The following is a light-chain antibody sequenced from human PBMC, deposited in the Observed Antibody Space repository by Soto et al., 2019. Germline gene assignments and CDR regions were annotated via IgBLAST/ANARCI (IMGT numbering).Light chain of an antibody. CDR2: GAS. J-gene: IGKJ3*01. CDR1: QSVSSN. V-gene: IGKV3-15*01. CDR3: QQYNNWPPRFT. Sequence: EIVMTQSPATLSVSPGERATLSCRASQSVSSNLAWYQQKPGQAPRLLIYGASTRATGIPARFIGSGSGTEFILTISSLQSEDFAVYYCQQYNNWPPRFTFGPGTKVDIK.